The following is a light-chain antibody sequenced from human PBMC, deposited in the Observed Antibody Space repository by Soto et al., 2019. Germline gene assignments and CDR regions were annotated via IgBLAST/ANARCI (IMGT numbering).Light chain of an antibody. Sequence: EIVLTQSPGTLSLSPGERATLSCRASQSVSSSYLDWYQQKPGQAPRLLIYGASSRATGIPDRFIGSGSGTDFTRTISRLEPAEFAVYYCQQYCSSPQTFGQGTKLESK. CDR3: QQYCSSPQT. J-gene: IGKJ2*01. V-gene: IGKV3-20*01. CDR2: GAS. CDR1: QSVSSSY.